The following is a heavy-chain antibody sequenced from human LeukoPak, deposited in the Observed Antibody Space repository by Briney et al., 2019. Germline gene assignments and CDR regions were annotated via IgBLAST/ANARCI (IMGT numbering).Heavy chain of an antibody. D-gene: IGHD3-22*01. V-gene: IGHV4-59*01. Sequence: NPSETLSLTCTVSGGSISSYYWSWIRQPPGKGLEWIGYIYYSGSTNYNPSLKSRVTISVDTSKNQFSLKLSSVTAADTAVYYCARDPYYYDSSGYAFDIWGQGTMVTVSS. J-gene: IGHJ3*02. CDR1: GGSISSYY. CDR3: ARDPYYYDSSGYAFDI. CDR2: IYYSGST.